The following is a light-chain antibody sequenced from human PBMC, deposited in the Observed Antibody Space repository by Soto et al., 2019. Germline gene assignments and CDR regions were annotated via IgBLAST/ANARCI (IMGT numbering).Light chain of an antibody. CDR1: GSSIGTNT. V-gene: IGLV1-44*01. Sequence: QPVLTQPPSASGTPGQRLTISCSGSGSSIGTNTVNRYRQLPGTAPKLLIYGNNQRPSGVPDRFSGSKSGTSASLAISGLQSEDEAEYYCAAWDGSLNNVLFGGGTKVTVL. J-gene: IGLJ2*01. CDR2: GNN. CDR3: AAWDGSLNNVL.